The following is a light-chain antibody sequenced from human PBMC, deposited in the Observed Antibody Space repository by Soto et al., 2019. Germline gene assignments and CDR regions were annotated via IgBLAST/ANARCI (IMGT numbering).Light chain of an antibody. V-gene: IGKV3-11*01. CDR2: EAS. J-gene: IGKJ1*01. CDR1: QSVRSY. Sequence: EIVLTQSPATLSLSPGERATLSCRASQSVRSYLVWYQQKPGQAPRLLIYEASNRATGFPARFSGSGSGTDFTLTISSLEPEDFAVYYCQQRASWPWTFGQGTKVEVK. CDR3: QQRASWPWT.